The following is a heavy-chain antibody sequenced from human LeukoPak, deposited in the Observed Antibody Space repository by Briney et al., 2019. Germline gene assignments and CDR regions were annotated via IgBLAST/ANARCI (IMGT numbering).Heavy chain of an antibody. CDR3: ARVRDYGDYGARFDY. Sequence: SVKVSCKASGGTFSSYAISWVRQAPGQGLEWMGRIIPILGMTNYAQKFQGRVTITADKSTSTAYMELRSLRSDDTAVYYCARVRDYGDYGARFDYWGQGTLVTVSS. D-gene: IGHD4-17*01. CDR1: GGTFSSYA. CDR2: IIPILGMT. J-gene: IGHJ4*02. V-gene: IGHV1-69*04.